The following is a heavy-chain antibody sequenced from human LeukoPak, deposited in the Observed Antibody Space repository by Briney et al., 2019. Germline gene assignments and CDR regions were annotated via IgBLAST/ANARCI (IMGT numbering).Heavy chain of an antibody. J-gene: IGHJ6*03. V-gene: IGHV4-39*01. CDR2: IYYSGNT. D-gene: IGHD1-1*01. CDR3: ARKRRQLERTFSYYYYMDV. Sequence: PSETLSLTCTVSGDSISSSNSYWGWIRQPPGKGLEWIGSIYYSGNTYYNASLKSRVTISVDTSKNQFSLKLTSVTAADTAVYYCARKRRQLERTFSYYYYMDVWGKGTTVTISS. CDR1: GDSISSSNSY.